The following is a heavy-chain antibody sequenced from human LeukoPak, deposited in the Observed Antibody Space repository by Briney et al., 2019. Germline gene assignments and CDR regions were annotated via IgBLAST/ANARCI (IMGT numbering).Heavy chain of an antibody. J-gene: IGHJ5*02. CDR2: IYHSGST. CDR1: GGSISSGGYS. D-gene: IGHD2-15*01. Sequence: SETLSLTCAVSGGSISSGGYSWSWIRQPPGKGLEWIGYIYHSGSTYYNPSLKSRVTISVDRSKNQFSLKLSSVTAADTAVYYCARGGPNCSGGSCYWKNTNNWFDPWGQGTLVTVSS. CDR3: ARGGPNCSGGSCYWKNTNNWFDP. V-gene: IGHV4-30-2*01.